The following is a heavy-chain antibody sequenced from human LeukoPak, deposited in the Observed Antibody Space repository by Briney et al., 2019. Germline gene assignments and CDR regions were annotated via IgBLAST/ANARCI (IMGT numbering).Heavy chain of an antibody. D-gene: IGHD3-22*01. CDR3: ARDPGSGYYYAMNY. V-gene: IGHV3-30*01. CDR1: GFTFSSYA. CDR2: ISYDGSNK. J-gene: IGHJ4*02. Sequence: GGSLRLSCAASGFTFSSYAMHWVRQAPGKGLEWVAVISYDGSNKYYADSVKGRFTISRDNSKNTLYLQMNSLRAEDTAVYYCARDPGSGYYYAMNYWGQGTLVTASS.